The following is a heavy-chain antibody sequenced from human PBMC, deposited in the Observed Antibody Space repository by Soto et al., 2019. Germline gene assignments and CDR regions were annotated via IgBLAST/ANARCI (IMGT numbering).Heavy chain of an antibody. D-gene: IGHD6-13*01. J-gene: IGHJ6*02. CDR1: GGTFSSYA. CDR3: ARDRRIAAAGTRYYYGMDV. V-gene: IGHV1-69*13. Sequence: SVKLSCKACGGTFSSYAISWVRQAPKQGLEWMGGIVPIFGTANYAQKFQGRVTITADESTSTAYMELSSLRSEDTAVYYCARDRRIAAAGTRYYYGMDVWGQGTTVTVSS. CDR2: IVPIFGTA.